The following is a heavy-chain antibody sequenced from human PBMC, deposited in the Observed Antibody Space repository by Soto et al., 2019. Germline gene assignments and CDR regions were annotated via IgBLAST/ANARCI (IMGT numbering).Heavy chain of an antibody. CDR3: AKALYPGVAEDCKY. CDR1: GFTFSSYA. Sequence: EVQLLESGGDLVQPGGSLRLSCAASGFTFSSYAMTWFRQAPGEGLEWVSGISGSGGSTNYADSVKGRFTISRDNSKDTLYRHMNSLRAEYTAVYYCAKALYPGVAEDCKYCGQGPLLTVS. J-gene: IGHJ4*02. V-gene: IGHV3-23*01. CDR2: ISGSGGST. D-gene: IGHD3-16*01.